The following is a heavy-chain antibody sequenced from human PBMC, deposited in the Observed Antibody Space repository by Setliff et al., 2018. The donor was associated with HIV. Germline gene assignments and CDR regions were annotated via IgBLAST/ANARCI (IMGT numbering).Heavy chain of an antibody. D-gene: IGHD5-12*01. V-gene: IGHV3-74*01. CDR1: GFTFSRHW. CDR3: ARVDGYNALGY. J-gene: IGHJ4*02. CDR2: INRDGNNT. Sequence: GGSLRLSCAASGFTFSRHWMHWVRQAPGKGLVWVSHINRDGNNTGYADSVKGRFTISRDDAKNTLYLQMNSLRAEDTAVYYCARVDGYNALGYWGQGTLVTVSS.